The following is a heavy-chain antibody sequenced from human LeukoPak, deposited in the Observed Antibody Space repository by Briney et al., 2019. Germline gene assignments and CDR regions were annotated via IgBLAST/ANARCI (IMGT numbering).Heavy chain of an antibody. Sequence: SETLSLTCTVSGGSISSYYWSWIRQPPGKGLEWIGYIYYSGSTNYNPSLKSRVTMSVDTSKNQFSLKLSSVTAADTAVYYCARLGGYCSGGSCYEQFDYWGQGTLVTVSS. D-gene: IGHD2-15*01. V-gene: IGHV4-59*08. J-gene: IGHJ4*02. CDR3: ARLGGYCSGGSCYEQFDY. CDR2: IYYSGST. CDR1: GGSISSYY.